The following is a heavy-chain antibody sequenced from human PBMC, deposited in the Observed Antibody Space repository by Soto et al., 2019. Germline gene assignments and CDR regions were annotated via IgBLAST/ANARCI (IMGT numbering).Heavy chain of an antibody. CDR1: GGTFSSYA. J-gene: IGHJ3*02. D-gene: IGHD3-3*01. CDR2: IIPIFGTA. CDR3: AREGRFLEWLSQNHDAFDI. Sequence: SVKVSCKASGGTFSSYAISWVRQAPGQGLEWMGGIIPIFGTANYAQKFQGRVTITADKSTSTAYMELSSLRSEDTAVYYCAREGRFLEWLSQNHDAFDIWGQGTMVTVSS. V-gene: IGHV1-69*06.